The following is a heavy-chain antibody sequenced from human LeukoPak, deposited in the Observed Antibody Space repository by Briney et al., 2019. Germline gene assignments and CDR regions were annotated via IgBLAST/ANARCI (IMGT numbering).Heavy chain of an antibody. V-gene: IGHV3-21*01. CDR2: ISSSSYI. J-gene: IGHJ4*02. Sequence: GGSLRLSCAASGFTFSSYSMNWVRQAPGKGLEWVSSISSSSYIYYADSLKGRFTISRDNAKNSLYLQMNSLRAGDTAVYYCARDPVLLWFGAFDYWGQGTLVTVSS. CDR1: GFTFSSYS. D-gene: IGHD3-10*01. CDR3: ARDPVLLWFGAFDY.